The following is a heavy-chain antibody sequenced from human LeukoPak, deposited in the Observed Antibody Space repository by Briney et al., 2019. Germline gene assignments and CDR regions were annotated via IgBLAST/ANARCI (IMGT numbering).Heavy chain of an antibody. V-gene: IGHV1-69*05. Sequence: SVKVSCKASGGTFSSYAISWVRQAPGQGLEWMGGIIPIFGTANYAQKFQGRVTITTDESTSTAYVELSSLRSEDTAVYYCASRYCSSTSCWGWFDPWGQGTLVTVSS. CDR1: GGTFSSYA. CDR2: IIPIFGTA. CDR3: ASRYCSSTSCWGWFDP. J-gene: IGHJ5*02. D-gene: IGHD2-2*01.